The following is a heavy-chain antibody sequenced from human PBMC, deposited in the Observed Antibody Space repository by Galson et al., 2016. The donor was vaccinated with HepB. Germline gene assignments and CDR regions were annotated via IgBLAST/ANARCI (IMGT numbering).Heavy chain of an antibody. CDR3: AIFEGPAGYYGMDV. CDR2: ISGSGGSI. V-gene: IGHV3-23*01. J-gene: IGHJ6*02. Sequence: SLRLSCAASGSTFKNYALSWVRQAPGKGLEWVSAISGSGGSIWYADSVKGRWTISRDKSKITVYLQMNSLRADDTAVYYCAIFEGPAGYYGMDVWGQGTTVTVSS. D-gene: IGHD2-2*01. CDR1: GSTFKNYA.